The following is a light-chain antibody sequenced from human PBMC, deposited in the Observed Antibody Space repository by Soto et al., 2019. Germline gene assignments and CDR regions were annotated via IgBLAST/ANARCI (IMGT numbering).Light chain of an antibody. V-gene: IGKV1-39*01. CDR3: QQAYGAPPT. Sequence: DIPMTQSPSSLSASVGDRVTITCRASQSITTYLNWYQQTSGEDPKLLIYAAARLQTGVPSRFSGSGSGTDFTLTISSLQPEDFATYYCQQAYGAPPTFGQGTKVEIK. J-gene: IGKJ1*01. CDR1: QSITTY. CDR2: AAA.